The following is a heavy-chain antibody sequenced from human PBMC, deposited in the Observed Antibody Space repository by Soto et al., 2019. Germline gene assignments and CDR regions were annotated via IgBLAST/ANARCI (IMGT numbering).Heavy chain of an antibody. CDR2: INHSGST. D-gene: IGHD6-19*01. CDR1: GGSFSGYY. V-gene: IGHV4-34*01. Sequence: SETLSLTCAVYGGSFSGYYWSWIRQPPGKGLEWIGEINHSGSTNYNPSLKSRVTISVDTSKNQFSLKLSSVTAADTAVYYCARGGSWLVRGDWESWYLNVWGQGTTVTVSS. CDR3: ARGGSWLVRGDWESWYLNV. J-gene: IGHJ6*02.